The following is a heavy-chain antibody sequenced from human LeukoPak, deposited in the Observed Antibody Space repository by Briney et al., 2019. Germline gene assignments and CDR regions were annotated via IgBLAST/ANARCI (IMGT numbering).Heavy chain of an antibody. V-gene: IGHV4-61*02. CDR1: GGSISSGSYY. CDR2: IYTSGST. D-gene: IGHD5-12*01. J-gene: IGHJ4*02. CDR3: ARFSTGGYDLYYFDY. Sequence: SETLSLTCTVSGGSISSGSYYWSWIRQPAGKGLEWIGRIYTSGSTNYNPSLKSRVTISVDTSKNQFSLKLTSVTAADTAVYYCARFSTGGYDLYYFDYWGQGTLVTVSS.